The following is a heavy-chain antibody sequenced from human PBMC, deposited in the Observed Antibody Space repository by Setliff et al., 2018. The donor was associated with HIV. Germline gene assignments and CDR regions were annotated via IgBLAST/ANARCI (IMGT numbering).Heavy chain of an antibody. Sequence: GASVKVSCKTSGYMFIAYGMSWVRRAPGQGLEWMGWIGPYNGRTEYAQEFQGRVTMTTVTSTSTAYMELRSLRSDDTAVYYCARHYFDSNSYYRPPFDSWGQGTPVTVSS. D-gene: IGHD3-22*01. V-gene: IGHV1-18*01. CDR2: IGPYNGRT. CDR3: ARHYFDSNSYYRPPFDS. J-gene: IGHJ5*01. CDR1: GYMFIAYG.